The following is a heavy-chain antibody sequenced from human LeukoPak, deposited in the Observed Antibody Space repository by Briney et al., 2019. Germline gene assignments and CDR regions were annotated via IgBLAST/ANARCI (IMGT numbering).Heavy chain of an antibody. CDR1: GYSISSGYY. V-gene: IGHV4-38-2*02. J-gene: IGHJ2*01. Sequence: SETLSLTCTVSGYSISSGYYWSWIRQPPGKGLEWIGYIYTSGSTNYNPSLKSRVTISVDTSKNQFSLKLSSVTAADTAVYYCARGLEYYDSSGYYYASYWYFDLWGSGTLVTVSS. CDR2: IYTSGST. CDR3: ARGLEYYDSSGYYYASYWYFDL. D-gene: IGHD3-22*01.